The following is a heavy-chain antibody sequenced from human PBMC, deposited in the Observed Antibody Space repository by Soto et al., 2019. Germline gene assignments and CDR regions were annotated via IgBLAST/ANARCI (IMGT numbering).Heavy chain of an antibody. D-gene: IGHD6-13*01. J-gene: IGHJ3*02. CDR2: IWYDGSNK. V-gene: IGHV3-33*01. Sequence: PGGSLRLSCAASGFTFSSYGMHWVRQAPGKGLEWVAVIWYDGSNKYYADSVKGRFTISRDNSKNTLYLQMNSLRAEDTAVYYCARSKQQLVHPWGEDAFDIWGQGTMVTVSS. CDR1: GFTFSSYG. CDR3: ARSKQQLVHPWGEDAFDI.